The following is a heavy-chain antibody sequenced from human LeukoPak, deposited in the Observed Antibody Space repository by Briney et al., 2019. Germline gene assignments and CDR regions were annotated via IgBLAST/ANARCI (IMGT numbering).Heavy chain of an antibody. Sequence: ASVKVSCKATGYTFTSYGISWVRQAPGQGLEWMGWISAYNGNTNYAQKLQGRVTMTTDTSTSTAYMELRSLRSDDTAVYYCARDRTSQGYYDILTGLNWFDPWGQGTLVTVSS. J-gene: IGHJ5*02. CDR1: GYTFTSYG. CDR3: ARDRTSQGYYDILTGLNWFDP. D-gene: IGHD3-9*01. CDR2: ISAYNGNT. V-gene: IGHV1-18*04.